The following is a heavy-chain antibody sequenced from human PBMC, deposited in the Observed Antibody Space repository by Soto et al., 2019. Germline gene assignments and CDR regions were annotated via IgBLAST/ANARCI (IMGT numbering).Heavy chain of an antibody. V-gene: IGHV4-34*01. J-gene: IGHJ6*02. D-gene: IGHD3-10*01. CDR3: ARKSTMAVRGLFRYHSYGLDV. CDR1: CGSFSGSH. CDR2: IKQSGTS. Sequence: QVQLQQLGAGLLKPSETLSLPCAVYCGSFSGSHLNWIRQSTGKGLECIGEIKQSGTSNYNQSLNSRVTISVDTSKNPFSLQLRYVTAADTAVYYCARKSTMAVRGLFRYHSYGLDVWGQGTTVTVSS.